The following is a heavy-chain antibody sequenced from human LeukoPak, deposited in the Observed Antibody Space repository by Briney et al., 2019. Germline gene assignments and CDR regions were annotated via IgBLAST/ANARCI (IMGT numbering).Heavy chain of an antibody. V-gene: IGHV4-34*01. D-gene: IGHD5-18*01. J-gene: IGHJ4*02. CDR2: INHSGST. CDR1: GGCFSGYY. CDR3: ARGHGVVYGYFFPYFDY. Sequence: SETPSPTCAVYGGCFSGYYWGWVRPPPGEGAEWIGGINHSGSTNYNPSLKSRVTISVDTSKNQFSLKLSSVTAADTAVYYCARGHGVVYGYFFPYFDYWGQGTLVTVSS.